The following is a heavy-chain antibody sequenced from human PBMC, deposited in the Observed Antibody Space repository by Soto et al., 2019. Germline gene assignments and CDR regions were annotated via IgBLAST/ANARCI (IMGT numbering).Heavy chain of an antibody. CDR3: AAGRGGGGY. V-gene: IGHV3-53*01. CDR2: IYSGGYT. CDR1: GFTVSNNY. D-gene: IGHD6-19*01. Sequence: EVQLVESGGGLIQPGGSLRLSCAVSGFTVSNNYMSWVRQAPGKGLEGVSVIYSGGYTAYGDSVKGRFTISRDNSKNTLYLKLNTLSGGAPAFFMWAAGRGGGGYWGQGTLVTVSS. J-gene: IGHJ4*02.